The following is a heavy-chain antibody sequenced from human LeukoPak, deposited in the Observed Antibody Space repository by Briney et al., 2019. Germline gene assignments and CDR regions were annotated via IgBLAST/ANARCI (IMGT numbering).Heavy chain of an antibody. CDR3: TTDRITDFWSGYSYYFDY. V-gene: IGHV3-15*01. J-gene: IGHJ4*02. CDR1: GFTFSNAW. Sequence: GGSLRLSCAASGFTFSNAWMSWVRQAPGKGLEWVGGIKSKTDGGTTDYAAPVKGRFTISRDDSKNTLYLQMNSLKTEDTAVYYCTTDRITDFWSGYSYYFDYWGQGTLVTVSS. D-gene: IGHD3-3*01. CDR2: IKSKTDGGTT.